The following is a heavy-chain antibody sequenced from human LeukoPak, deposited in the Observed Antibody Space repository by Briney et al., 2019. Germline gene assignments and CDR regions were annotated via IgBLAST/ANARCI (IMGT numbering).Heavy chain of an antibody. V-gene: IGHV1-2*02. D-gene: IGHD2-15*01. Sequence: ASVKVSCKASGYTFTGYYMHWVRQAPGQGLEWMGWINPNSGGTNYAQKFQGRVTMTRDTSTSTVYMELSSLRSEDTAVYYCAREVVVAATPYYYYYGMDVWGQGTTVTVSS. J-gene: IGHJ6*02. CDR1: GYTFTGYY. CDR2: INPNSGGT. CDR3: AREVVVAATPYYYYYGMDV.